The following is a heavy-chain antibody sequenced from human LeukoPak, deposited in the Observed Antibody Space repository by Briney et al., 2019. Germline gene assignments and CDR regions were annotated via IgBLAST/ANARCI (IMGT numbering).Heavy chain of an antibody. V-gene: IGHV4-39*07. Sequence: SETLSLTCSVSGDSISLSFYYWGWIRQPPGKALEWIGSVYYSGTTSYNPSLKSRVTISVDMSKNHFSLRLRSVTAADTAMYYCARVRGYGYGPSWYYYFDYWGQGTLVTVSS. CDR2: VYYSGTT. D-gene: IGHD5-18*01. J-gene: IGHJ4*02. CDR3: ARVRGYGYGPSWYYYFDY. CDR1: GDSISLSFYY.